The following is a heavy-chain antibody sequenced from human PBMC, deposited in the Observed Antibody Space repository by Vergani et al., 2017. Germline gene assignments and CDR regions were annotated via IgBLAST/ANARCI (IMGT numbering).Heavy chain of an antibody. J-gene: IGHJ4*02. CDR1: GGSISSYY. CDR2: IYYSGRT. CDR3: ARGGGSLYYFDY. V-gene: IGHV4-59*01. D-gene: IGHD2-15*01. Sequence: QVQLQEPGPGLVKHSENLFLTCTVSGGSISSYYWSWIRQPPGKGLEWIGYIYYSGRTNYNPSLKSRVTISVDTSKNQFSLKLSSVTAADTAVYYCARGGGSLYYFDYWGQGTLVTVSS.